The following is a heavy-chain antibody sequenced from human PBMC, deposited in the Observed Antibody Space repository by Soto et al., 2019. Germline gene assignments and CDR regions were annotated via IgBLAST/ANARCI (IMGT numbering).Heavy chain of an antibody. CDR1: GFTFSNSD. D-gene: IGHD7-27*01. Sequence: EVNLVESGGGLVQPGGSLRLSCAASGFTFSNSDMHWVRQSAGKGLEWLSGIGTVGDAYYPPSVRGRFTISRENAKNSLYLRMHGLRAEDTAVYFCARGTGAQLMYFDLWGRGTLVTVSS. V-gene: IGHV3-13*01. CDR2: IGTVGDA. J-gene: IGHJ2*01. CDR3: ARGTGAQLMYFDL.